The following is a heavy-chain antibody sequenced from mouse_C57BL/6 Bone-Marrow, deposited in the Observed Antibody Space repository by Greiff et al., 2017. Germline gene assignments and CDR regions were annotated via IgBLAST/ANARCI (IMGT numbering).Heavy chain of an antibody. CDR1: GYSFTSYY. CDR3: AREGDYDWFAY. D-gene: IGHD2-4*01. J-gene: IGHJ3*01. V-gene: IGHV1-66*01. Sequence: VQLQQSGPELVKPGASVKISCKASGYSFTSYYIHWVKQRPGQGLEWIGWIYPGSGNTKYNETFKGKATLTADTSSSTAYMQLSSLTSEDSAVYYCAREGDYDWFAYWGQGTLVTVSA. CDR2: IYPGSGNT.